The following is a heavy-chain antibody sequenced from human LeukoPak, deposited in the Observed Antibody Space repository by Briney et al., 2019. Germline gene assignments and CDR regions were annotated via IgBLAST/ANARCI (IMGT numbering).Heavy chain of an antibody. CDR1: GGSISSYY. CDR3: ARARGSGYLDAFDI. V-gene: IGHV4-59*01. CDR2: IYYSGST. J-gene: IGHJ3*02. D-gene: IGHD3-22*01. Sequence: PSETLSLTCTVSGGSISSYYWSWIRQPPGKGLEWIGYIYYSGSTNYNPSLKSRVTISVDTSKNQFSLKLSSVTAADTAVYHCARARGSGYLDAFDIWGQGTMVTVSS.